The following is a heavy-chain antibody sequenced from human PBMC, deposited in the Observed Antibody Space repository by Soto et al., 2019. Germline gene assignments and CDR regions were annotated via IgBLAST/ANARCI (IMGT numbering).Heavy chain of an antibody. CDR1: GFTFSSYA. CDR2: ISGSGGST. D-gene: IGHD6-13*01. V-gene: IGHV3-23*01. Sequence: PGGSLRLSCAASGFTFSSYAMSWVRQAPGKGLEWVSAISGSGGSTYYADSVKGRFTISRDNSMNTLYLQMKTLRAEDTAVYYCAKVSSSWYAGFFDLWGQGTPVTVSS. J-gene: IGHJ4*02. CDR3: AKVSSSWYAGFFDL.